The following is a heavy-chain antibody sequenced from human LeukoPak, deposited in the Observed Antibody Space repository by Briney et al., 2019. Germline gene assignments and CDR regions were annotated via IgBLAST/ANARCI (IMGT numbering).Heavy chain of an antibody. CDR3: ALWFGEFYYFDY. CDR2: IIPIFGTA. V-gene: IGHV1-69*13. CDR1: GGTFSSYA. D-gene: IGHD3-10*01. J-gene: IGHJ4*02. Sequence: SVKVSCKASGGTFSSYAISWVRQAPGQGLEWMGGIIPIFGTANYAQLFQGRVTITADEATRTAYTELSSLRSEDTAVYYCALWFGEFYYFDYWGQGTLVTVSS.